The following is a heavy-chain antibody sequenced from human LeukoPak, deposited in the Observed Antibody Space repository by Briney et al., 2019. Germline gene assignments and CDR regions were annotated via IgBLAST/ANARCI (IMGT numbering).Heavy chain of an antibody. Sequence: GGSLRLSCAGSGFTFSNYGIHWVRQAPGKGLEWVAFIRDAKNDEYYVDSVKSRFTISRDNSKNSLYLQMNSLRREDTGLYYCAKSRAPTADPDAFDVWGQGTMVTISS. CDR3: AKSRAPTADPDAFDV. D-gene: IGHD1-14*01. CDR1: GFTFSNYG. V-gene: IGHV3-30*02. J-gene: IGHJ3*01. CDR2: IRDAKNDE.